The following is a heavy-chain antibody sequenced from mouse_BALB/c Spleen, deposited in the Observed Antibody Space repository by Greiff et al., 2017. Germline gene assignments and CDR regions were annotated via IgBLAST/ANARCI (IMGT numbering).Heavy chain of an antibody. CDR1: GFTFSDYY. V-gene: IGHV5-4*02. J-gene: IGHJ4*01. CDR2: ISDGGSYT. D-gene: IGHD1-1*01. Sequence: DVMLVESGGGLVKPGGSLKLSCAASGFTFSDYYMYWVRQTPEKRLEWVATISDGGSYTYYPDSVKGRFTISRDNAKNNLYLQMSSLKSEDTAMYYCARALTTVVAPYYAMDYWGQGTSVTVSS. CDR3: ARALTTVVAPYYAMDY.